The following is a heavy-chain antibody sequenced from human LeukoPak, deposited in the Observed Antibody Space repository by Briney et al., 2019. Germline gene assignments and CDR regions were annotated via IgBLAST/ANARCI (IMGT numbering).Heavy chain of an antibody. D-gene: IGHD1-26*01. Sequence: GGSLRLPCAASGFTFSNYWMSWVRQAPGKVLEWVSAISGSGGTTYYTDSVKGRFTISRDNSKNTLYLQMNSLRAEDTAVYYCAKAASWELLDYWGQGTLVTVSS. CDR3: AKAASWELLDY. CDR2: ISGSGGTT. CDR1: GFTFSNYW. J-gene: IGHJ4*02. V-gene: IGHV3-23*01.